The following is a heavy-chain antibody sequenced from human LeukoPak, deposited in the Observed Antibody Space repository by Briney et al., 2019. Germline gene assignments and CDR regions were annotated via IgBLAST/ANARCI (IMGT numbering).Heavy chain of an antibody. D-gene: IGHD3-22*01. J-gene: IGHJ4*02. V-gene: IGHV4-34*01. Sequence: LETLPLTCAVYGGSFSGYYWSWIRQPPGKGLEWIGEINHSGSTNYNPSRQSRVTVSVHTSKNQFSLKLSSVTAADTAVYYCARGGDYYDSSGYYDFDYWGQGTLVIVS. CDR2: INHSGST. CDR1: GGSFSGYY. CDR3: ARGGDYYDSSGYYDFDY.